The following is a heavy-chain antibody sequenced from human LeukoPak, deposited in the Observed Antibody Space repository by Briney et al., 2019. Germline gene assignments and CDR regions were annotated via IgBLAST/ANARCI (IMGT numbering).Heavy chain of an antibody. D-gene: IGHD2-15*01. V-gene: IGHV3-48*03. CDR3: ATSLVGKYYFDY. CDR1: GFPFSSYE. Sequence: GGSLRLSCAASGFPFSSYEMNWVRQAPGKGLEWVSYISSSGNTIYYADSVKGRFTISRDNAKNSLYLQMNSLKTEDTAVYYCATSLVGKYYFDYWGQGTLVTVSS. CDR2: ISSSGNTI. J-gene: IGHJ4*02.